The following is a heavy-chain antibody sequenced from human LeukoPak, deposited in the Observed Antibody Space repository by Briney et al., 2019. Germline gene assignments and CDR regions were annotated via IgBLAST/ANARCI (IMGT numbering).Heavy chain of an antibody. J-gene: IGHJ4*02. CDR2: INTDGSIT. Sequence: YPGGSLRLSCAASGFTFSDYWIHWVRQAPGKGLAWVSRINTDGSITNYADSVKGRFSISRDNAKNTLYLQMSSLRAEDTAVYYCARDRGPRTGFMVREAYDYWGQGTLVTVSS. CDR3: ARDRGPRTGFMVREAYDY. D-gene: IGHD3-10*01. CDR1: GFTFSDYW. V-gene: IGHV3-74*01.